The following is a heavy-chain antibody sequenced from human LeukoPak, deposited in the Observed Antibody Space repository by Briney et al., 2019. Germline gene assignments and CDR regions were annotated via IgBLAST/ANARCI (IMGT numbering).Heavy chain of an antibody. J-gene: IGHJ6*03. CDR2: IYYSGST. V-gene: IGHV4-39*01. D-gene: IGHD4-17*01. Sequence: SQTLSLTCTVSGGSISSSSYYWGWIRQPPGKGLEWIGSIYYSGSTYYNPSLKSRVTISVDTSKNQFSLKLSSVTAADTAVYYCAITTVTRYYYYYMDVWGKGTTVTISS. CDR1: GGSISSSSYY. CDR3: AITTVTRYYYYYMDV.